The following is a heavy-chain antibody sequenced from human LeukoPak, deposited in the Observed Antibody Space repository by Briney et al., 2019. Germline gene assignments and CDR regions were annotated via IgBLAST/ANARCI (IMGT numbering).Heavy chain of an antibody. CDR1: GFTFSDYT. CDR2: INISSNTI. Sequence: GGSLRLSCAASGFTFSDYTMNWVRQAPGKGLEWVSYINISSNTICYADPVKGRFTISRDNAKNSLYLQMNSLRAEDTAVYYCARGPPLFDPWGQGTLVTVSS. J-gene: IGHJ5*02. V-gene: IGHV3-48*04. CDR3: ARGPPLFDP.